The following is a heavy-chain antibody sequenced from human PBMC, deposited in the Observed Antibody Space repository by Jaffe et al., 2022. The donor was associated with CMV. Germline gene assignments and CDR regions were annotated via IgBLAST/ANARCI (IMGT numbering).Heavy chain of an antibody. V-gene: IGHV4-39*01. CDR1: GGSISSSSYY. D-gene: IGHD2-2*01. Sequence: QLQLQESGPGLVKPSETLSLTCTVSGGSISSSSYYWGWIRQPPGKGLEWIGNMYYSGSTYYNPSLKSRVTISVDTSKNQFSLKLSSVTAADTAVYYCARHPAKGGSDYFDYWGQGTLVTVSS. CDR3: ARHPAKGGSDYFDY. J-gene: IGHJ4*02. CDR2: MYYSGST.